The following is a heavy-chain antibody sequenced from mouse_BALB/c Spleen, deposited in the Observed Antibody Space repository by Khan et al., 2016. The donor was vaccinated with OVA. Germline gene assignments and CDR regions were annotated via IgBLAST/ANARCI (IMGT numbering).Heavy chain of an antibody. CDR1: GYTFTSYW. CDR2: INPTTDYT. J-gene: IGHJ3*01. Sequence: VQLQESGAELAKPGASVKMSCKASGYTFTSYWMHWVKQRPGQGLEWIGYINPTTDYTEYNQIFKDKATLTADKSSSTAYMQLSSLTAEDAAAFYCVSHGSSSAWFTYWGQGTLVTVSA. V-gene: IGHV1-7*01. D-gene: IGHD1-1*01. CDR3: VSHGSSSAWFTY.